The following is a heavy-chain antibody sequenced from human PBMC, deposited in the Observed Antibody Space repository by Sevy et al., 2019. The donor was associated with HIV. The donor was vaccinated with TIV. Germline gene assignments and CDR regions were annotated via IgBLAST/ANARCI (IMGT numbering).Heavy chain of an antibody. D-gene: IGHD1-26*01. J-gene: IGHJ5*02. CDR3: TGRPRGWFDP. V-gene: IGHV1-8*01. Sequence: APVKVSCKASGYTFTGYDINWVRQATGQGLEWMGWMNPNSGNTGYTQKFQGRVTMTRNTSISTAYMELSSLRSEDTAVYYYTGRPRGWFDPWGQGTQVTVSS. CDR1: GYTFTGYD. CDR2: MNPNSGNT.